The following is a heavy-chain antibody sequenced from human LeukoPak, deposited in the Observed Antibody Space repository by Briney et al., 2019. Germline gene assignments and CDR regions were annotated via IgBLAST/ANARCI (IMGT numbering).Heavy chain of an antibody. CDR1: GFTFSHYY. CDR2: ISNSGSTM. J-gene: IGHJ4*02. D-gene: IGHD1-26*01. V-gene: IGHV3-11*04. Sequence: GGSLRLSCAASGFTFSHYYMSWVRQAPGKGLEWVSYISNSGSTMYYADSVKGRFTISRDNAKNSLYLQMNSLRAEDTAVYYCAKDLFAMTQWEQLGYWGQGTLVTVSS. CDR3: AKDLFAMTQWEQLGY.